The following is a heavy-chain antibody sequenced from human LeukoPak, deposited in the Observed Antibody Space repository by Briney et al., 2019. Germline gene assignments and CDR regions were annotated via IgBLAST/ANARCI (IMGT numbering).Heavy chain of an antibody. CDR2: ISSSSSYI. V-gene: IGHV3-21*01. CDR1: GFTFSSYS. D-gene: IGHD3-22*01. Sequence: GGSLRLSCAASGFTFSSYSMNWVRQAPGKGLEWVSSISSSSSYIYYADSVKGRFTISRDNAKNSLYLQMNSLRAEDTAVYHCARALNYYDSSGYYPMGDAFDIWGQGTMVTVSS. CDR3: ARALNYYDSSGYYPMGDAFDI. J-gene: IGHJ3*02.